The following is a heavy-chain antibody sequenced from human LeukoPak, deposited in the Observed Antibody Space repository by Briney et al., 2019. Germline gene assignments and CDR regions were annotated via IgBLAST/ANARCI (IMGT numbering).Heavy chain of an antibody. V-gene: IGHV3-53*01. J-gene: IGHJ4*02. D-gene: IGHD6-13*01. Sequence: PGGSLRLSCAVSGFTVSSNHMSWVRQAPGKGLEWVSVIYSGGSTYYADSVKGRFTISRDNSKNTLYLQMNSLRAEDTAVYYCARDHSSSWYFGYWGQGTLVTVSS. CDR2: IYSGGST. CDR3: ARDHSSSWYFGY. CDR1: GFTVSSNH.